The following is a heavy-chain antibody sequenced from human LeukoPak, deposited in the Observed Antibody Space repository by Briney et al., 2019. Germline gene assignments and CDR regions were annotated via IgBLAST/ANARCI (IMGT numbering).Heavy chain of an antibody. CDR3: ARGIAASSWDV. CDR1: GFTFSSYT. D-gene: IGHD6-6*01. V-gene: IGHV3-21*01. CDR2: ITNISNYI. Sequence: GGSLRLSCAASGFTFSSYTMNWVRQAPGKGLEWVSYITNISNYIYYGDSVKGRFTIYRDNAKNSLYLQMNSLRAENTVLYYWARGIAASSWDVWGKGTTVTVSS. J-gene: IGHJ6*04.